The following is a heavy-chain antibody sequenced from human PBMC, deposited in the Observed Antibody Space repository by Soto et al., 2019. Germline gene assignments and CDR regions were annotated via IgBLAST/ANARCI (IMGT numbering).Heavy chain of an antibody. V-gene: IGHV1-18*01. J-gene: IGHJ3*02. CDR1: GYTFTXYG. Sequence: ASVKVSCKASGYTFTXYGISWVRQAPGQGLEWMGWISVYNGNTNYAQKLQGRVTMTTDTSTSTAYMELRSLRSDDTAVYYCARDVTIFGVVTDAFDIWGQGTMVTVSS. CDR3: ARDVTIFGVVTDAFDI. D-gene: IGHD3-3*01. CDR2: ISVYNGNT.